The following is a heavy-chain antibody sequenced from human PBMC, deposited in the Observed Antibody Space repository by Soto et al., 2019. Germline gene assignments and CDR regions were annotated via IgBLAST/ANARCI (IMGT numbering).Heavy chain of an antibody. D-gene: IGHD3-10*01. Sequence: AASVKVSCKASGYTFTSYGISWVRQAPGQGLEWMGWISAYNGNTNYAQKLQGRVTMTTDTSTSTAYMELRSLRSDDTAVYYCARVLFGDYYYYGMDVWGQGTTVTVSS. CDR2: ISAYNGNT. J-gene: IGHJ6*02. V-gene: IGHV1-18*01. CDR1: GYTFTSYG. CDR3: ARVLFGDYYYYGMDV.